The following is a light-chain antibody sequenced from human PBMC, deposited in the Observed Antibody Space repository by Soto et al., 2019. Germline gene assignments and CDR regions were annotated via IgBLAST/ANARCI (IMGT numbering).Light chain of an antibody. CDR1: SSDVGSYNR. J-gene: IGLJ1*01. Sequence: QSALTQPPSVSGSPGQSVTISCTGTSSDVGSYNRVSWYQQPPGTAPKLMIYVVSNRPSGVPDRFSGSKSGNTASLTISGLQAEDEADYYCSSYTSSSTPYVFGTGTKLTVL. V-gene: IGLV2-18*02. CDR2: VVS. CDR3: SSYTSSSTPYV.